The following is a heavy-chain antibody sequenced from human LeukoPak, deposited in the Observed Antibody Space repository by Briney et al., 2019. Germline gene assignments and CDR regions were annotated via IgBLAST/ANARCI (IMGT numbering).Heavy chain of an antibody. CDR2: IRYDGSNK. Sequence: PGGSLRLSCAASGFTFSSYGMHWVRQAPGKGLEWVAVIRYDGSNKYYADSVKGRFTISRDNSKNTLYLQMNSLRAEDTAVYYCAREVAAGLDYYYGMDVWGKGTTVTVSS. CDR3: AREVAAGLDYYYGMDV. J-gene: IGHJ6*04. D-gene: IGHD6-13*01. V-gene: IGHV3-33*01. CDR1: GFTFSSYG.